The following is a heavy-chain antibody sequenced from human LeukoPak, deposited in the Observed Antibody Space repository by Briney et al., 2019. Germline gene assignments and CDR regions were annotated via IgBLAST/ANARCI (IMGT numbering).Heavy chain of an antibody. CDR1: GFTFNNYA. D-gene: IGHD1-1*01. CDR3: VKLYDC. V-gene: IGHV3-23*01. CDR2: ISATGGST. Sequence: PGGSLRLSCAASGFTFNNYAMNWVRQAPGKGLESVSGISATGGSTYYADSVKGRFTISRDNSKNTPYLQMNSLKAEDTAVYYCVKLYDCWGQGILVAVSS. J-gene: IGHJ4*02.